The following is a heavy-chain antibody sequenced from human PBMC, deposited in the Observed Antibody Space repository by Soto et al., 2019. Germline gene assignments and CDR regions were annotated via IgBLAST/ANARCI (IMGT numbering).Heavy chain of an antibody. Sequence: QVQLVESGGGVVQPGRSLRLSCAASGFTISSYAMHWVRQAPGKGLEWVAVISYDGSNKYYADSVKGRFTISRDNSKNTLYLQMNSLRAEDTAVYYCARDRAVAGSAVFDYWGQGTLVTVSS. CDR2: ISYDGSNK. CDR3: ARDRAVAGSAVFDY. J-gene: IGHJ4*02. CDR1: GFTISSYA. D-gene: IGHD6-19*01. V-gene: IGHV3-30-3*01.